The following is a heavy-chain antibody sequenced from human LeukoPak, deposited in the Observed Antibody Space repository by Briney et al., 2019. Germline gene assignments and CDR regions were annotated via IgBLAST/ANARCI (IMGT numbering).Heavy chain of an antibody. Sequence: GVSPRLSCAASGSIFIKACMNGVPEALGKGREWVGHIKSKTDGGATDYAAPVKVRFTISRDDSKNTLYLQMDSLKTEDTAIYYCIRYGYNILEYSQHWGQGTLVTVSS. CDR1: GSIFIKAC. D-gene: IGHD5-24*01. CDR3: IRYGYNILEYSQH. V-gene: IGHV3-15*07. CDR2: IKSKTDGGAT. J-gene: IGHJ1*01.